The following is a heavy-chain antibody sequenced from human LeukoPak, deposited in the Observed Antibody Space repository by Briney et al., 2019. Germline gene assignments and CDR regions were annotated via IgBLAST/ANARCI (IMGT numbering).Heavy chain of an antibody. CDR1: GYTFTSYG. CDR3: ARDLVPYYYDSSGHYYVY. J-gene: IGHJ4*02. V-gene: IGHV1-18*01. D-gene: IGHD3-22*01. CDR2: ISAYNGNT. Sequence: ASVKVSCKASGYTFTSYGISWVRQAPGQGLEWMGWISAYNGNTNYAQKLQGRVTMTTDTSTSTAYMGLRSLRSDDTAVYYCARDLVPYYYDSSGHYYVYWGQGTLVTVSS.